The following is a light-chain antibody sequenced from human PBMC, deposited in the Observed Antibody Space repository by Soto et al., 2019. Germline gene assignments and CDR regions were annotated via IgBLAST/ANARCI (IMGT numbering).Light chain of an antibody. CDR3: SSYTSTSRYD. Sequence: QSALTQPPSVSGSPGQSVTISCTVTSSDVGKYDRVSWYQQPPGTAPKLIIYEVTNRPSGVPARFSGSKSGNTASLTISGLQAEDEADYYCSSYTSTSRYDFGAGTKVTVL. V-gene: IGLV2-18*02. J-gene: IGLJ1*01. CDR2: EVT. CDR1: SSDVGKYDR.